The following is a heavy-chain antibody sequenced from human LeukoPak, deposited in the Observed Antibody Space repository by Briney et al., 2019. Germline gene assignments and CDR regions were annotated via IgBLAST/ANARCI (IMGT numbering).Heavy chain of an antibody. Sequence: ASVKVSCKASGYTFTSYDINWVRQATGQGLEWMGWMNPNSGDTGYAQKFQGRVTMTRNTSISTAYMELSSLRSEDTAVYYCARGSRGWGSRLWFDPWGQGTLVTVSS. CDR2: MNPNSGDT. CDR3: ARGSRGWGSRLWFDP. V-gene: IGHV1-8*01. J-gene: IGHJ5*02. D-gene: IGHD3-16*01. CDR1: GYTFTSYD.